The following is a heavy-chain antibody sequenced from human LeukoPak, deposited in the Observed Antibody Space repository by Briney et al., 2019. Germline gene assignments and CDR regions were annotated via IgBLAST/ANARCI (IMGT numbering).Heavy chain of an antibody. CDR1: GFTFSSYS. J-gene: IGHJ4*02. D-gene: IGHD3-10*01. Sequence: GGSLRLSCAASGFTFSSYSMNWVRQAPGKGLEWVSSISSSSCIYYADSVKGRFTISRDNAKNSLYLQMNSLRAEDTAVYYCVKGWFGELSYRFDYWGQGTLVTVSS. V-gene: IGHV3-21*01. CDR3: VKGWFGELSYRFDY. CDR2: ISSSSCI.